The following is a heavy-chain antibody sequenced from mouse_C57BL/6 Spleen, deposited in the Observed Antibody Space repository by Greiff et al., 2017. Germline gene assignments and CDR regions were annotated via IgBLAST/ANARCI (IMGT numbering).Heavy chain of an antibody. CDR2: IHPNSGST. V-gene: IGHV1-64*01. Sequence: VQLQQPGAELVKPGASVKLSCKASGYTFTSYWMHWVKQRPGQGLEWIGMIHPNSGSTNYNEKFKSKATLTVDKSSSTAYMQLSSLTSEDSAVYYCARWTVVATGYFDYWGQGTTLTVSS. J-gene: IGHJ2*01. CDR3: ARWTVVATGYFDY. CDR1: GYTFTSYW. D-gene: IGHD1-1*01.